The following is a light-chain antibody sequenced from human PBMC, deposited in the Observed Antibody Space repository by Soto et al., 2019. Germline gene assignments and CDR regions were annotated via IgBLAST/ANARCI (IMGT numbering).Light chain of an antibody. V-gene: IGLV2-14*01. CDR1: SSDVGGYNY. Sequence: QSVLTQPVSVSGSPGQSITISCTGTSSDVGGYNYVSWYQQHPGKAPKLMTYDVSNRPSGVSNRFSGSKSGNTASLTISGLQAEDEADYYCSSYTSSSTRVFGTGTKVTV. CDR2: DVS. CDR3: SSYTSSSTRV. J-gene: IGLJ1*01.